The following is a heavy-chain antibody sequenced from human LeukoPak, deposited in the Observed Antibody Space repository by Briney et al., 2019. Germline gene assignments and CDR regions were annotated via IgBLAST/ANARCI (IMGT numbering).Heavy chain of an antibody. D-gene: IGHD1-26*01. J-gene: IGHJ5*02. CDR2: IFYTGST. V-gene: IGHV4-59*08. Sequence: GSLRLSCAASGFTFGDYAMSWIRQPPGKGLEWIGYIFYTGSTNYNPSLKSRVTISVDTSKNLFSLKLTSVTAADTAVYHCARLGDYRFDPWGQGTLVTVSS. CDR3: ARLGDYRFDP. CDR1: GFTFGDYA.